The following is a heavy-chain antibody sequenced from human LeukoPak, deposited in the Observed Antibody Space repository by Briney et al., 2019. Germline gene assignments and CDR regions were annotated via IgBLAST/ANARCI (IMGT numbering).Heavy chain of an antibody. D-gene: IGHD3-10*01. J-gene: IGHJ3*02. CDR2: INHSGST. V-gene: IGHV4-34*01. Sequence: NTSETLSLTCAVYGGSFSGYYWSWIRQPPGKGLEWIGEINHSGSTNYNPSLKSRVTISVDTSKNQFSLKLSSVTAADTAVYYCARDRVRGVTPDAFNIWGQGTMVTVSS. CDR1: GGSFSGYY. CDR3: ARDRVRGVTPDAFNI.